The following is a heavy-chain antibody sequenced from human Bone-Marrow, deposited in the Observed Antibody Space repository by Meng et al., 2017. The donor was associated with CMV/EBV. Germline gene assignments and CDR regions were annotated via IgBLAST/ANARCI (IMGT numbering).Heavy chain of an antibody. CDR3: ARHRNSNYEGGYGMDV. CDR2: ISSSSSYI. J-gene: IGHJ6*02. V-gene: IGHV3-21*01. CDR1: GFTFSSYE. D-gene: IGHD4-11*01. Sequence: GESLKISCAASGFTFSSYEMNWVRQAPGKGLEWVSSISSSSSYIYYADSVKGRFTISRDNAKNSLYLQMNSLRAEDTAVYYCARHRNSNYEGGYGMDVWGQGTTVTVSS.